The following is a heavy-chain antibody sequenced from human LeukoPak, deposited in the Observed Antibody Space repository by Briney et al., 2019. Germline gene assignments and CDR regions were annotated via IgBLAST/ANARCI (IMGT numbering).Heavy chain of an antibody. V-gene: IGHV3-9*01. J-gene: IGHJ6*02. Sequence: GRSLRLSCVGSGFAFNDYDMDWVRRPPGKGLEWVSAINWNSNTKAYADSVKGRFTISRDRDRNSLYLQMDSLRPEDTASYYCAKDSGGNGAYFYAMDVWGQGTSVTVSS. D-gene: IGHD4-23*01. CDR2: INWNSNTK. CDR1: GFAFNDYD. CDR3: AKDSGGNGAYFYAMDV.